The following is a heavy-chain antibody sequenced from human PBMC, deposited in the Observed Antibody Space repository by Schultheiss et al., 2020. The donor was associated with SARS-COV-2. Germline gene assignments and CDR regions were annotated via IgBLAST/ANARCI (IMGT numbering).Heavy chain of an antibody. V-gene: IGHV4-39*07. CDR2: IYYSGST. D-gene: IGHD3-22*01. CDR3: ARGAYYYDSAGYRLDH. Sequence: SETLSLTCTVSGGSISSSSYYWGWIRQPPGKGLEWIGSIYYSGSTNYNPSLKSRVTISVDTSKSQFSLKLNSVTAADTAVYYCARGAYYYDSAGYRLDHWGQGSLVTVSS. J-gene: IGHJ4*02. CDR1: GGSISSSSYY.